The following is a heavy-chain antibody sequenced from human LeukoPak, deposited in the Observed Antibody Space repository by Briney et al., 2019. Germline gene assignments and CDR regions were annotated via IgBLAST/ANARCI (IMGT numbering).Heavy chain of an antibody. J-gene: IGHJ4*02. V-gene: IGHV3-73*01. Sequence: PGGSLRLSCAASGFTFSGSAMHWVRQASGKGLEWVGRIRSKANSYATAYAASVKGRFTISRDDSKNTAYLQMNSLKTEDTAVYYRTRLIVDSSGYSFDYWGQGTLVTVSS. CDR1: GFTFSGSA. D-gene: IGHD3-22*01. CDR3: TRLIVDSSGYSFDY. CDR2: IRSKANSYAT.